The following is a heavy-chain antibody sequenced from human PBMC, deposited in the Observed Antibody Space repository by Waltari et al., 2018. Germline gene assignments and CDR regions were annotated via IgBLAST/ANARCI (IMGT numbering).Heavy chain of an antibody. V-gene: IGHV3-30-3*01. Sequence: QVQLVESGGGVVQPGRSLRLSCAASGFTFSRYAMHWVRQAPGKGLELVSVISYDGSHKYYADSVNGRFTISRDSSKNTLFLQMNSLRVEDTAVYYCARDIAYHDSSGYYPYYFDYWGQGALVTVSS. CDR1: GFTFSRYA. CDR2: ISYDGSHK. CDR3: ARDIAYHDSSGYYPYYFDY. D-gene: IGHD3-22*01. J-gene: IGHJ4*02.